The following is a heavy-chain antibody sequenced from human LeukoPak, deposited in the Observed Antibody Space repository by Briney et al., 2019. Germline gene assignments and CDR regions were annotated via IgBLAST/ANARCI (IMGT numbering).Heavy chain of an antibody. Sequence: KPSETLSLTCTVSGGSISSNIYYWGWIRQPPGKGLEWIGDIYYSGSTYYNPSLKSRVTISVDTSKNQFSLKLSSVTTADTAVYYCARRGGYDFSYDYWGQGILVTVSS. CDR3: ARRGGYDFSYDY. CDR2: IYYSGST. J-gene: IGHJ4*02. D-gene: IGHD5-12*01. CDR1: GGSISSNIYY. V-gene: IGHV4-39*01.